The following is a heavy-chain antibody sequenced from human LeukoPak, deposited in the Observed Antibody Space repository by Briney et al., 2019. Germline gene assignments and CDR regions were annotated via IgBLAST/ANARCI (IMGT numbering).Heavy chain of an antibody. CDR1: GGTFSSYA. CDR3: ARDQRHCSSTNCSPLSYYYYGMDV. J-gene: IGHJ6*02. CDR2: IIPIFGTA. V-gene: IGHV1-69*13. D-gene: IGHD2-2*01. Sequence: GASVKVSCKASGGTFSSYAISWVRQAPGQGLEWMGGIIPIFGTANYAQKFQGRVTITADESTSTAYMELSSLRSEDTAVYYCARDQRHCSSTNCSPLSYYYYGMDVWGQGTTVTVSS.